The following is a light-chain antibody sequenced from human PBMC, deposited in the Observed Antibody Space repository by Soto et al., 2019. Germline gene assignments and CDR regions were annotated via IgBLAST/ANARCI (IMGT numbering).Light chain of an antibody. CDR3: QQYDSSPRT. V-gene: IGKV3-20*01. CDR2: RTS. Sequence: IVSTQSPAIMSLSPGESASLSCRASQSVSSSYLAWYQQKPGQAPRLLIYRTSNRATGIPDRFSGSGSGTDFTLTISRLEPEDFAVYWCQQYDSSPRTFGQGTKVDI. J-gene: IGKJ1*01. CDR1: QSVSSSY.